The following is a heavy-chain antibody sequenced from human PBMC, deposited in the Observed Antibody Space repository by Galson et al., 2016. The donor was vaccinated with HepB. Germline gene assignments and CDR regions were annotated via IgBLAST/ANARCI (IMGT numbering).Heavy chain of an antibody. Sequence: SETLSLTCMVSGDSITSRHWWAWVRQSPERGLEWIGEIFYTGSSNYHPSLKSRVILSLDTPLNQVSLTLTSVTAADTAVYFCARGRSYGYSVWGQGIHITVSS. V-gene: IGHV4/OR15-8*01. CDR1: GDSITSRHW. D-gene: IGHD3-16*01. J-gene: IGHJ4*02. CDR3: ARGRSYGYSV. CDR2: IFYTGSS.